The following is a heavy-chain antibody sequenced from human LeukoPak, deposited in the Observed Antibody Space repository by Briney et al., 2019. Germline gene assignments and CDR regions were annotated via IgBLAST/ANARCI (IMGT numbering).Heavy chain of an antibody. V-gene: IGHV1-69*04. CDR1: GGTFSSYA. CDR2: IIPIFGIA. CDR3: AREEVDTALH. Sequence: ASVKVSCKASGGTFSSYAISWVRQAPGQGLEWMGRIIPIFGIANYAQKFQGRVTITADKSTSTAYMELSSLRSEDTAVYYCAREEVDTALHWGQGTLVTVSS. D-gene: IGHD5-18*01. J-gene: IGHJ4*02.